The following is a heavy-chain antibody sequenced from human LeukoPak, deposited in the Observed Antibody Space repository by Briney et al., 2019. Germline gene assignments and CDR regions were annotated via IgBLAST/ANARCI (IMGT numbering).Heavy chain of an antibody. CDR2: IYYSGST. V-gene: IGHV4-61*01. Sequence: SETLSLTCTVSGGSISSSRYYWSWIRQPPGKGLEWIGYIYYSGSTNYNPSLKRRVTISVDTSKNQFSLKLSSVTAADTAVYYFAREGYYYDSSGLEHAFDIWGQGTMVTVSS. CDR1: GGSISSSRYY. J-gene: IGHJ3*02. CDR3: AREGYYYDSSGLEHAFDI. D-gene: IGHD3-22*01.